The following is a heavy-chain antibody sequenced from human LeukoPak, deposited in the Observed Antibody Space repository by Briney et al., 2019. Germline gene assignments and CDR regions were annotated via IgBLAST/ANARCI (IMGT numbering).Heavy chain of an antibody. V-gene: IGHV3-21*01. CDR3: ARETRHQVDYFDY. CDR2: ISSSSSYK. CDR1: GFSFSLYS. D-gene: IGHD5-12*01. J-gene: IGHJ4*02. Sequence: PGGSLRLSCAASGFSFSLYSMTWVRQAPGKGLEWVSSISSSSSYKFYADSVKGRFTISRDNAKNSLYLQMNSLRAEDTAVYYCARETRHQVDYFDYWGQGTLVTVSS.